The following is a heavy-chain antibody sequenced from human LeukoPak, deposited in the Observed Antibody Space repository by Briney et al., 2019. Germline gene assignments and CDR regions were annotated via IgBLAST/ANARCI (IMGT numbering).Heavy chain of an antibody. D-gene: IGHD1-1*01. CDR2: INHSGST. CDR1: GGSSSGYY. Sequence: SETLSLTCAVYGGSSSGYYWSWIRQPPGKGLEWIGEINHSGSTNYNPSLKGRVTMSVDTSKKQFSLKLNSVTAADTAVYFCARRAYSAAYWKHFNYWGQGTLVTVSS. CDR3: ARRAYSAAYWKHFNY. J-gene: IGHJ4*02. V-gene: IGHV4-34*01.